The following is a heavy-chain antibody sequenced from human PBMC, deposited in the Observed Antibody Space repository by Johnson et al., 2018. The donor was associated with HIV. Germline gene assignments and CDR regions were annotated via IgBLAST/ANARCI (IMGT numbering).Heavy chain of an antibody. J-gene: IGHJ3*02. CDR2: IGTAGDT. Sequence: MLLVESGGSLVQPGGSLRLSCAASGFTFSSYDMHWVRQATGKGLEWVSAIGTAGDTYYPGSVKGRFTISRENAKNTLYLQMNSLRAEDTAVYYCAKDRQFLEWYDAFDIWGQGTMVTVSS. CDR3: AKDRQFLEWYDAFDI. CDR1: GFTFSSYD. D-gene: IGHD3-3*01. V-gene: IGHV3-13*01.